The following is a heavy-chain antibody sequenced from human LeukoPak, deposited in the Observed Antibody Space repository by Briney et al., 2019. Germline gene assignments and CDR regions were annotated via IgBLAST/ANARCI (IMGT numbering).Heavy chain of an antibody. J-gene: IGHJ5*02. Sequence: SQTLSLTCTVSGGSISSGGYYWSWIRQHPGTGLEWLGYIYYSGSTYYNPSLKSRVTISVDTSKNQFSLKLSSVTAADTAVYYCARLYCSGGSCYEENWFDPWGQGTLVTVSS. CDR2: IYYSGST. V-gene: IGHV4-31*03. CDR1: GGSISSGGYY. CDR3: ARLYCSGGSCYEENWFDP. D-gene: IGHD2-15*01.